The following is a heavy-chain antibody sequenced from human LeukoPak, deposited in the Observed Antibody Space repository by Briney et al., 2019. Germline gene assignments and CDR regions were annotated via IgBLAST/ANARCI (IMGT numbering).Heavy chain of an antibody. Sequence: GGSLRLSCAASGFTFRTYAMSWVRQAPGKGLEWVSAISSSGDSTYYEDSVKGRFTISRDNPKNTLYLQMNGLRVEDTALYYCVKGEYSSGWFSIVDSWGQGTLVTVSS. V-gene: IGHV3-23*01. CDR3: VKGEYSSGWFSIVDS. J-gene: IGHJ4*02. D-gene: IGHD6-19*01. CDR1: GFTFRTYA. CDR2: ISSSGDST.